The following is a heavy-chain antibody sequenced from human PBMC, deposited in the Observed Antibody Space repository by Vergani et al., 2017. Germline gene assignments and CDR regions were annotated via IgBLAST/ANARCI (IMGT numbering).Heavy chain of an antibody. V-gene: IGHV1-3*01. Sequence: QVQLVQSGAEVKKPGASVKVSCKASGYTFTSYAMHWVRQAPGQRLEWMGWINAGNGNTKYSQKFQGRVTITRDTSASTAYMELSSLRSEDTAVYYCAREYSSSSRFYYYYMDVWGKGTTVTVSS. J-gene: IGHJ6*03. CDR2: INAGNGNT. CDR1: GYTFTSYA. CDR3: AREYSSSSRFYYYYMDV. D-gene: IGHD6-6*01.